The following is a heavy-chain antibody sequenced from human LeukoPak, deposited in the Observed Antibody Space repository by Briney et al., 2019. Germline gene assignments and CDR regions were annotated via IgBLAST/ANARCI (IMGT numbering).Heavy chain of an antibody. J-gene: IGHJ6*03. CDR3: ARGHSGSSYYYYYYMVV. CDR1: GGSFSGYY. V-gene: IGHV4-34*01. CDR2: INHSGST. Sequence: PSETLSLTCAVYGGSFSGYYWSWIRQPPGKGLEWLGEINHSGSTNYNLSLKSRVTISVDTSKNQFSLKLSSVTAADTAVYYCARGHSGSSYYYYYYMVVWGKGTTVTVSS. D-gene: IGHD1-26*01.